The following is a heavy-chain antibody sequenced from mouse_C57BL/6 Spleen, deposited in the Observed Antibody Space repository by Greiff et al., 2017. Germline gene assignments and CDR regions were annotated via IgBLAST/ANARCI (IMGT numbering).Heavy chain of an antibody. CDR1: GYTFTSYW. CDR2: IDPNSGGT. CDR3: GRMGLRRGYYYAMDY. V-gene: IGHV1-72*01. Sequence: QVQLKQPGAELVKPGASVKLSCKASGYTFTSYWMPWVKQRPGRGLEWIGRIDPNSGGTKYNEKFKSKATLTVDNTSSTAYMQLSSLTSADSSVYYCGRMGLRRGYYYAMDYWGQGTSVTVSS. D-gene: IGHD2-4*01. J-gene: IGHJ4*01.